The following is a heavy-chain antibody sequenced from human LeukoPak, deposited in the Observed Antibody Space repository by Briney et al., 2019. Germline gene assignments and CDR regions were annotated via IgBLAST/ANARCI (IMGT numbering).Heavy chain of an antibody. CDR3: ARHYPPPRYYYDSGSYLAAIDY. J-gene: IGHJ4*02. V-gene: IGHV4-39*01. Sequence: PSETLSLTCTVSGGSISSNSYYWGWIRLPPGKGLEWIGSIYYSGSTYYNASLKSRVTISVDTSKNQFSLKLSSVTAADTAVYYCARHYPPPRYYYDSGSYLAAIDYWGQGTLVTVSS. D-gene: IGHD3-10*01. CDR2: IYYSGST. CDR1: GGSISSNSYY.